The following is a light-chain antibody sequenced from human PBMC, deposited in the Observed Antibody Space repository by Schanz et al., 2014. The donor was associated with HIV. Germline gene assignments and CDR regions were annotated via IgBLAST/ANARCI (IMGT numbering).Light chain of an antibody. J-gene: IGLJ1*01. CDR1: SADVGTYNR. CDR2: EVT. Sequence: QSVLTQPPSVSGSPGQSVTISCTGTSADVGTYNRVSWYQQPPGTAPKLMIYEVTSRPSGVPDRFSGSKSGNTASLTISGLQTEDEADYYCSSLTTSSAPVFGTGTKVTVL. CDR3: SSLTTSSAPV. V-gene: IGLV2-18*02.